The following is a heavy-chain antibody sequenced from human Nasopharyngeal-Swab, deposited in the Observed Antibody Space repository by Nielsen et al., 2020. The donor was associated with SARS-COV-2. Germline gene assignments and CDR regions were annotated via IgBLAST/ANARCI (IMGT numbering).Heavy chain of an antibody. CDR2: INPSGGST. J-gene: IGHJ3*02. CDR3: ARESVNDAFDI. V-gene: IGHV1-46*01. Sequence: ASVQVSCKASGYTFTSSYMHWVRQAPGQGLEWMGIINPSGGSTSYAQKFQGRVTMTRDTSTSTVYMELSSLRSEDTAVYYCARESVNDAFDIWGQGTMVTVSS. CDR1: GYTFTSSY.